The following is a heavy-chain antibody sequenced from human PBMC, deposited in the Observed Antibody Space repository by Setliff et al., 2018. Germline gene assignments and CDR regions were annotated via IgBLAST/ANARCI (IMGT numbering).Heavy chain of an antibody. Sequence: WASVKVSCKASGYTFTNYGVTWVRQAPGQGFEWMGWISPYSGNTYYAPELQGRVTLTTDTSTTTAYLELRSLTSDDTAVYYCSRLVRYCTTTTCQRASGDDYWGQGTLVTVSS. CDR3: SRLVRYCTTTTCQRASGDDY. V-gene: IGHV1-18*01. J-gene: IGHJ4*02. CDR1: GYTFTNYG. CDR2: ISPYSGNT. D-gene: IGHD2-8*01.